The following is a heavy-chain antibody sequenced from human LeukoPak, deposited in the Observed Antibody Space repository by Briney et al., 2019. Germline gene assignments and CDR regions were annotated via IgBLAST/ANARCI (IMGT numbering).Heavy chain of an antibody. Sequence: PGGSLRLSCAASGFTFSSYAMSWVRQAPGKGLEWVSAISGSGGSTYYADSVKGRFTISRDNSKNTLYLQMNSLRAEDTTVYYCAKDLGSSGWYRPDAFDIWGQGTMVTVSP. V-gene: IGHV3-23*01. D-gene: IGHD6-19*01. J-gene: IGHJ3*02. CDR2: ISGSGGST. CDR1: GFTFSSYA. CDR3: AKDLGSSGWYRPDAFDI.